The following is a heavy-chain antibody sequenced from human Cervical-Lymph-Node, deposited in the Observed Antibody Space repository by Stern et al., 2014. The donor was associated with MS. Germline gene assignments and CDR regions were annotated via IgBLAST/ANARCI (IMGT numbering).Heavy chain of an antibody. J-gene: IGHJ4*02. Sequence: VQLVQSGGGVVQPGRSLRLSCAASGFSFSRYAMHWVRQAPGKGLAWVALIWYDGSNPYYADSVTGRFTISRDNFKNTLYLQMTSLRAEDTAVYYCASAYSSSHYYFDYWGQGTLVTVSS. V-gene: IGHV3-33*01. CDR3: ASAYSSSHYYFDY. CDR1: GFSFSRYA. CDR2: IWYDGSNP. D-gene: IGHD6-13*01.